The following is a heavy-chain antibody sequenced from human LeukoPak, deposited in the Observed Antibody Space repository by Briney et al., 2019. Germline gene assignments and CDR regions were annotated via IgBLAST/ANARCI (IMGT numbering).Heavy chain of an antibody. CDR2: IYHSGST. CDR3: ARRGYYYDSSHYCYLDY. J-gene: IGHJ4*02. Sequence: SETLSLTCTVSGGSISNYYWSWIRQPPGKGLEWIGSIYHSGSTNDDPSLKSRVTTSVDTSKNQFSLKLSSVTAADTAVYYCARRGYYYDSSHYCYLDYWGQGTLVTVSS. D-gene: IGHD3-22*01. V-gene: IGHV4-59*08. CDR1: GGSISNYY.